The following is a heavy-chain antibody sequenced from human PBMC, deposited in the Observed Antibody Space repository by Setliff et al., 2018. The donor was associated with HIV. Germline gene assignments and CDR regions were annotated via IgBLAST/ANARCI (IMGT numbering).Heavy chain of an antibody. V-gene: IGHV4-38-2*02. CDR3: ARFSTSSEGTFDI. Sequence: SETLSLTCTVSGYSISSGYYWGWIRQPPGKGLEWIGNIYHSGSTYYNPSLKSRVTISVDTSKNQFSLKLTSVTAADTAVYYCARFSTSSEGTFDIWGQGTMVTVSS. CDR2: IYHSGST. CDR1: GYSISSGYY. J-gene: IGHJ3*02. D-gene: IGHD6-6*01.